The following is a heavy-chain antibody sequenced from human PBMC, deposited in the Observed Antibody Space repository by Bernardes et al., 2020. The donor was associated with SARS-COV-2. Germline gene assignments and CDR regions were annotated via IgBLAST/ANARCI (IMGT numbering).Heavy chain of an antibody. Sequence: SETLSLTRAVYGGSFSGYYWSWIRQPPGKGLEWIGEINHSGSTNYNPSLKSRVTISVDTSKNQFSLKLSSVTAADTAVYYCARDRRRITIFGVDYYGMDVWGQGTTVTVSS. J-gene: IGHJ6*02. CDR2: INHSGST. D-gene: IGHD3-3*01. CDR1: GGSFSGYY. V-gene: IGHV4-34*01. CDR3: ARDRRRITIFGVDYYGMDV.